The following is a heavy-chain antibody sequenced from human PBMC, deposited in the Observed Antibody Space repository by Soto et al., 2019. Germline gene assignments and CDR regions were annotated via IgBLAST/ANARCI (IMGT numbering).Heavy chain of an antibody. J-gene: IGHJ6*03. CDR3: ARGLILWFGELSRRGGYYYYMDV. V-gene: IGHV4-34*01. CDR1: GGSFSGYH. Sequence: QVQLQQWGAGLLKPSETLSLTCAVYGGSFSGYHWSWIRQTPGKGLEWIGEFNDSGNINYNPSLKSRVTIFLDTTKKQISLKLSSVTAADTAVYYCARGLILWFGELSRRGGYYYYMDVWGKGTTVIVSS. D-gene: IGHD3-10*01. CDR2: FNDSGNI.